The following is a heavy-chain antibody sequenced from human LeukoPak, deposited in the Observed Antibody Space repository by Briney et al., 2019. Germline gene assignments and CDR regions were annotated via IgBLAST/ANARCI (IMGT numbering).Heavy chain of an antibody. CDR2: SIPIFGTA. CDR3: AGRGGYYYDSSGYFQ. Sequence: SVKVSCKASGGTFSSYAISWVRQAPGQGLEWMGGSIPIFGTANYAQKFQGRVTITTDESTSTAYMELSSLRSEDTAVYYCAGRGGYYYDSSGYFQWGQGTLVTVSS. J-gene: IGHJ4*02. CDR1: GGTFSSYA. D-gene: IGHD3-22*01. V-gene: IGHV1-69*05.